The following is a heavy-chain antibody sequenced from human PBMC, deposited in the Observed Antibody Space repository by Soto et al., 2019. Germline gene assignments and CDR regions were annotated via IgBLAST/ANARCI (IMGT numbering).Heavy chain of an antibody. CDR3: ARDLAAVPALSVYFAY. D-gene: IGHD2-2*01. V-gene: IGHV3-33*01. Sequence: GGSLRLSCAASGFTFSSYGMHWVRQAPGKGLEWVAVIWYDGSKKYYADSVKGRFTISRDNSKNTLYLQMNSLRAEDTAVYYCARDLAAVPALSVYFAYWGQGTLVTVSS. CDR1: GFTFSSYG. J-gene: IGHJ4*02. CDR2: IWYDGSKK.